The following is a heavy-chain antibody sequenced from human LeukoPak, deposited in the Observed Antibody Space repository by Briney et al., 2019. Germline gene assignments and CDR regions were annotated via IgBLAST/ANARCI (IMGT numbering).Heavy chain of an antibody. CDR2: IYSDNT. CDR3: AGGYSYGDDAFDI. CDR1: GFTVSSNS. Sequence: GGSLRLSCTVSGFTVSSNSVSWVRQAPGKGLEGVSFIYSDNTHYSDSVKGRFTISRDNSKNTLYLQMNSLRAEDTSVYYCAGGYSYGDDAFDIWGQGTMVTVSS. J-gene: IGHJ3*02. V-gene: IGHV3-53*01. D-gene: IGHD5-18*01.